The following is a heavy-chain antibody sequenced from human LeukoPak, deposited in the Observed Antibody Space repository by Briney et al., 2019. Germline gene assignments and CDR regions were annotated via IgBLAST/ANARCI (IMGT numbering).Heavy chain of an antibody. CDR3: ATELQRSDAFDI. CDR1: GYTLTEFS. V-gene: IGHV1-24*01. D-gene: IGHD1-1*01. Sequence: ASVKVSCKVSGYTLTEFSMHWVRQAPGKALEWMGYFDPEDGETDLSQKFQGRLIMTQDTSTNTAYIQLSSLSSEDTAVYYCATELQRSDAFDIWDQGTMVSVSS. J-gene: IGHJ3*02. CDR2: FDPEDGET.